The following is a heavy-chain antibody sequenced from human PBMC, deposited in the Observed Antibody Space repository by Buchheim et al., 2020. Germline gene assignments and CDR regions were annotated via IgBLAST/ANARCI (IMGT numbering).Heavy chain of an antibody. D-gene: IGHD5-12*01. Sequence: QVTLKESGPALVKPTQTLTLTCTFSGFSLTTSGMRVSWIRQPQGKALEWLARIDWDDDKFYSTSLKTRLNISQDTSKNQVVLTMTNMDHVDTATYYCARMRRAYDYFDYWGQGTL. CDR3: ARMRRAYDYFDY. V-gene: IGHV2-70*04. CDR1: GFSLTTSGMR. CDR2: IDWDDDK. J-gene: IGHJ4*02.